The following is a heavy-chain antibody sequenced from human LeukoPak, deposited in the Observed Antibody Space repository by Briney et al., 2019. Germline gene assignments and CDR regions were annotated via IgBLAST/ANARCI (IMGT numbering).Heavy chain of an antibody. J-gene: IGHJ4*02. V-gene: IGHV4-38-2*02. Sequence: SETLSLTCTVSGYSISSGYYWGWIRQPPGKGLEWIGSIYHSGSTYYNPSLKSRVTISVDTSKNQFSLKLNSVTAADTAVYYCARNRVGANPGFDYWGQGTLVTVSS. CDR2: IYHSGST. CDR3: ARNRVGANPGFDY. CDR1: GYSISSGYY. D-gene: IGHD1-26*01.